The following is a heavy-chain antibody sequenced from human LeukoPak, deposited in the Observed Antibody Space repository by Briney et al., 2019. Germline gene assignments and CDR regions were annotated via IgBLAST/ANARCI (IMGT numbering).Heavy chain of an antibody. J-gene: IGHJ4*02. CDR1: GFIFSSYE. CDR3: ALTGGENNIVVY. CDR2: ISSSGSTI. D-gene: IGHD5-12*01. V-gene: IGHV3-48*03. Sequence: GGSLRLSCAASGFIFSSYEMNWVRQAPGKGLEWVSYISSSGSTIYYADSVKGRFTISRDNAKNSLYLQMNSLRAEDTAVYYCALTGGENNIVVYWGQGTLVTVSS.